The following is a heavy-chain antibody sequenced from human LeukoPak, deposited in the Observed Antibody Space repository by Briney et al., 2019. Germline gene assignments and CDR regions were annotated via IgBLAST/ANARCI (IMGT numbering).Heavy chain of an antibody. D-gene: IGHD3-22*01. Sequence: GGSLRLSCAASGFTFSSYAMHWVRQAPGKGLEWVAVMSYDGSNKYYADSVKGRFTISRDNSKNTLYLQMNSLRAEDTAVYYCARDKFDYDSSGYYDWGQGTLVTVSS. CDR3: ARDKFDYDSSGYYD. V-gene: IGHV3-30-3*01. CDR2: MSYDGSNK. CDR1: GFTFSSYA. J-gene: IGHJ4*02.